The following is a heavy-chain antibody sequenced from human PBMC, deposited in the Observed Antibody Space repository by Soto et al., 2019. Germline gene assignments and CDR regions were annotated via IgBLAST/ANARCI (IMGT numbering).Heavy chain of an antibody. D-gene: IGHD3-22*01. CDR2: TYYRSKWYN. J-gene: IGHJ6*02. Sequence: QTLSLTCAISGDSVSSNSAAWNWIRQSPSRGLEWLGRTYYRSKWYNDYAVSVKSRITINPDTSKNQFSLQLNSVTPEDTAVYYCARDYYDSSGYSLYGMDVWGQGTTVTVSS. CDR3: ARDYYDSSGYSLYGMDV. V-gene: IGHV6-1*01. CDR1: GDSVSSNSAA.